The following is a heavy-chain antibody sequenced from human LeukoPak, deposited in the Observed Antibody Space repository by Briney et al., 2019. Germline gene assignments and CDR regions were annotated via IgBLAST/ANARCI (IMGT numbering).Heavy chain of an antibody. D-gene: IGHD3-10*01. CDR2: ISSSSSYI. CDR1: GFTFSSYN. J-gene: IGHJ4*02. Sequence: GGSLRLSCAASGFTFSSYNMNWVRQAPGKGLEWVSSISSSSSYIYYADSVKGRFTISRDNAKNSLYLQMNSLRAEDTAVYYCARAESASNYYGSGTTGDYFDYWGQGTLVTVSS. V-gene: IGHV3-21*04. CDR3: ARAESASNYYGSGTTGDYFDY.